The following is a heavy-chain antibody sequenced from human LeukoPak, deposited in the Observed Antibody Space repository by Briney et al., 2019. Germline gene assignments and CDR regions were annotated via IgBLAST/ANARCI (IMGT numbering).Heavy chain of an antibody. Sequence: SVKVSCKASGGTFSSYAISWVRQAPGQGLEWMGGIIPIFGTANYPQKFQGRVTITADESTSTAYMELSSLRSEDTAVYYCARMMDIVVVPAAPARYYYYGMDVWGQGTTVTVSS. CDR2: IIPIFGTA. CDR1: GGTFSSYA. CDR3: ARMMDIVVVPAAPARYYYYGMDV. V-gene: IGHV1-69*13. J-gene: IGHJ6*02. D-gene: IGHD2-2*03.